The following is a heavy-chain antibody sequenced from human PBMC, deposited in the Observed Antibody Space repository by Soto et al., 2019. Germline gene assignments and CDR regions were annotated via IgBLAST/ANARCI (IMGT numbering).Heavy chain of an antibody. CDR3: ARRARPDFYYMDV. J-gene: IGHJ6*03. V-gene: IGHV3-64*01. Sequence: EVQLVESGGGLVQPGGSLRLSCAASGFTFSSYAMHWVRQAPGKGLEYVSAISSNGGSTYYANSVKGRFTISRDNSQNTVYLQMGSLRPEDMAVYYCARRARPDFYYMDVWGKGTTVTVSS. D-gene: IGHD6-6*01. CDR2: ISSNGGST. CDR1: GFTFSSYA.